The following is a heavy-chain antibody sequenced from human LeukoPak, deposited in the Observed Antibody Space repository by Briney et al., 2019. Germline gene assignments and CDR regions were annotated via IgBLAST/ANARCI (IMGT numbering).Heavy chain of an antibody. D-gene: IGHD6-6*01. CDR3: TTPAQYGRGWYVDY. CDR2: IKSKTDGWTT. Sequence: GGSLRLSCAASGFTFSNAWMSWLRQAPGKGLEGVGRIKSKTDGWTTDYAAPVKGRFNISRDDSKNPLYLQINSLHTDAPAVYSCTTPAQYGRGWYVDYWGQRTLVTVSS. CDR1: GFTFSNAW. V-gene: IGHV3-15*01. J-gene: IGHJ4*02.